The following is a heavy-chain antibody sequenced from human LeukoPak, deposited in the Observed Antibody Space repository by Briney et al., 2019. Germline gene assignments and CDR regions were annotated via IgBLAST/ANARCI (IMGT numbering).Heavy chain of an antibody. Sequence: GGSLRLSCAASGFTFSNYWMHWVRQAPGEGLVWVSRISRDGNKTVYADAVKGRFKISRDNAKNTLYLQMNSLRADDTALYYCARVRGNYMLDGLDIWGQGTMVTVSS. J-gene: IGHJ3*02. D-gene: IGHD1-7*01. V-gene: IGHV3-74*03. CDR2: ISRDGNKT. CDR3: ARVRGNYMLDGLDI. CDR1: GFTFSNYW.